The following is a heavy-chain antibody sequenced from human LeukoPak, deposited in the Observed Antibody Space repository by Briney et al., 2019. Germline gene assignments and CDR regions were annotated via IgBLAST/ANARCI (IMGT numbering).Heavy chain of an antibody. CDR2: ISWDGVST. V-gene: IGHV3-43*01. D-gene: IGHD1-1*01. CDR3: AKGNAYSDYYMDV. Sequence: PGGSLRLSCAASGFTFDDYSIHWVRHAPGKGLEWVSFISWDGVSTYYADSVEGRFTISRDNSKNSLCLQMNSLRTEDTALYYCAKGNAYSDYYMDVWGKGTTVTI. CDR1: GFTFDDYS. J-gene: IGHJ6*03.